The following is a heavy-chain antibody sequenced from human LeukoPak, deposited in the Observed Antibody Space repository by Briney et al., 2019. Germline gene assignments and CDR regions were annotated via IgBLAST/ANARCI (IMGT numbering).Heavy chain of an antibody. J-gene: IGHJ6*03. V-gene: IGHV1-18*01. CDR2: ISAYNGNT. Sequence: GASVNVSCKASGYTFTSYGISWVRQAPGQGLEWMGWISAYNGNTNYAQKLQGRVTMTKDTSTSTAYMELRSLRSDDKAVYYCARERLELWVQRYYYYMDVWGKGTTVTVSS. CDR1: GYTFTSYG. D-gene: IGHD1-7*01. CDR3: ARERLELWVQRYYYYMDV.